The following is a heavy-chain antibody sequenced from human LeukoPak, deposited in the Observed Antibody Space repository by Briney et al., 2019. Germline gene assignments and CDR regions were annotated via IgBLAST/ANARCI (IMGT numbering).Heavy chain of an antibody. CDR2: IYSAKTT. V-gene: IGHV4-4*08. CDR1: GVSISRSY. Sequence: PSETLSLTCTVSGVSISRSYWSWIRRFPGKELQWIGYIYSAKTTIYNPSLNSRATISADTSNNRVTLHLTSVSAADTAVYFCAREVFKSSPQYDSQWGQGTLVTVTS. CDR3: AREVFKSSPQYDSQ. J-gene: IGHJ1*01. D-gene: IGHD3-22*01.